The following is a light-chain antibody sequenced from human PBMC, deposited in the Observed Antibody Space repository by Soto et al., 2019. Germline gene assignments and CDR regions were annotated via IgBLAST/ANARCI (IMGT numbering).Light chain of an antibody. CDR1: QSVGSY. V-gene: IGKV3-11*02. CDR3: QQRTNWPPLS. CDR2: DSS. Sequence: EIVVTQSTATLSLSPGQRATVSCRTSQSVGSYLAWYQKKPGQAPRLLIYDSSIRATGIPARFRGSGSGRDFTLTISSLEPEDFALYYCQQRTNWPPLSFGGGTRVEIK. J-gene: IGKJ4*01.